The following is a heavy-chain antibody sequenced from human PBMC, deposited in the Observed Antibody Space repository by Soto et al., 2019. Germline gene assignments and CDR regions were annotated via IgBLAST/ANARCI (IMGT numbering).Heavy chain of an antibody. V-gene: IGHV6-1*01. Sequence: SQTLSLTFSISGASVSSNSAAWNWIRQSASRGLEWLGSTYYRSKWYNDYALSVKSRITINPDTSKNQFSLQLNSVTPEDTAVYYCAREGFWSVYSAYNWFDPWGQGTLVTVSS. CDR2: TYYRSKWYN. D-gene: IGHD3-3*01. J-gene: IGHJ5*02. CDR1: GASVSSNSAA. CDR3: AREGFWSVYSAYNWFDP.